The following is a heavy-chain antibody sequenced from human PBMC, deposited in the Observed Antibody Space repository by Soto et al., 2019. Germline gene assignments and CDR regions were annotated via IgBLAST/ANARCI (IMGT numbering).Heavy chain of an antibody. V-gene: IGHV3-23*01. CDR2: ISGSGGST. Sequence: LRLSCAASGFTFSSYAMSWVRQAPGKGLEWVSAISGSGGSTYYADSVKGRFTISRDNSKNTLYLQMNSLRAEDTAVYYCAKVSYYDSSGYFPLWFDYWGQGTLVTVSS. J-gene: IGHJ4*02. CDR3: AKVSYYDSSGYFPLWFDY. D-gene: IGHD3-22*01. CDR1: GFTFSSYA.